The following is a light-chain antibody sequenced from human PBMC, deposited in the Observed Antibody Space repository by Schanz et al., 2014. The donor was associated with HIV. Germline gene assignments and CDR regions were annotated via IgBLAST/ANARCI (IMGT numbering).Light chain of an antibody. CDR2: DVT. CDR3: SSYTSSSTAV. V-gene: IGLV2-11*01. J-gene: IGLJ3*02. CDR1: SSDVGHYNY. Sequence: SALTQPRSVSGSPGRSVTISCTGTSSDVGHYNYVSWYQQHPDKAPRLIIYDVTKRPSGVPNRFSASKSGTSASLVITGLQAEDEGDYYCSSYTSSSTAVFGGGTKLTVL.